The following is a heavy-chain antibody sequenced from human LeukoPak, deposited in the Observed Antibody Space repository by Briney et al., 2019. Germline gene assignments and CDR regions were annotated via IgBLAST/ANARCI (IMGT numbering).Heavy chain of an antibody. D-gene: IGHD2-2*01. V-gene: IGHV4-34*01. CDR3: AGGRRVVPAAIRGAFDI. CDR2: INHSGST. J-gene: IGHJ3*02. Sequence: PSETLSLTWAVYGGSFSGYYWSWIRQPPGKGLEWIGEINHSGSTNYNPSLKSRVTISVDMSKNQFSLRLSSVTAADTAVYYCAGGRRVVPAAIRGAFDIWGQGTMVTVSS. CDR1: GGSFSGYY.